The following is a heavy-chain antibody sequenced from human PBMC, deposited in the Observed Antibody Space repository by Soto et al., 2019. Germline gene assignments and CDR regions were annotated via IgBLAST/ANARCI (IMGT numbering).Heavy chain of an antibody. D-gene: IGHD2-15*01. CDR2: IIPILGIA. Sequence: QVQLVQSGAEVKKPGSSVKVSCKASGGTFSSYTISWVRQAPGQGLEWMGRIIPILGIANYAQKFQGRVTITADKSTSTAYMELSRLRSEAAAVYYCASVESMDVWGQGTTVTVSS. V-gene: IGHV1-69*02. CDR1: GGTFSSYT. J-gene: IGHJ6*02. CDR3: ASVESMDV.